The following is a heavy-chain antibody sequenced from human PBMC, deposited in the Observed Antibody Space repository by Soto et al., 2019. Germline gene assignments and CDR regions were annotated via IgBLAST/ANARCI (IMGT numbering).Heavy chain of an antibody. V-gene: IGHV3-23*01. CDR3: AKAWRTYFFDY. Sequence: GGSLRLSCVASGFTFSSSAMRWVLQAPGKGLEWVSAISSSGDNTFYGDSVKGRFTISRDNSENTVYLQMNNLRADDTAVYYCAKAWRTYFFDYWGQGALVTVSS. J-gene: IGHJ4*02. CDR2: ISSSGDNT. D-gene: IGHD3-3*01. CDR1: GFTFSSSA.